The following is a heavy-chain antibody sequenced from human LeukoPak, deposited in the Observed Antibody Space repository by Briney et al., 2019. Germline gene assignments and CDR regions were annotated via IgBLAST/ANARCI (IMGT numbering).Heavy chain of an antibody. CDR1: GDSVSSNSAA. D-gene: IGHD3-10*01. Sequence: SQALSLTCAISGDSVSSNSAAWNWIRQSPSRGLEWLGRTYYRSKWHSYYAPSVKSRITINPDTSKNQFSLQLKSVTPEDTAVYYCARMVGLVSDFWGQGTLVTVSS. V-gene: IGHV6-1*01. CDR2: TYYRSKWHS. CDR3: ARMVGLVSDF. J-gene: IGHJ4*02.